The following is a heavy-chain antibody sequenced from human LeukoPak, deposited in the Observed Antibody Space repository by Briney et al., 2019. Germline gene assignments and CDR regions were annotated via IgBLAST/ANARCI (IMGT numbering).Heavy chain of an antibody. V-gene: IGHV1-69*02. J-gene: IGHJ6*02. Sequence: ASVKVPCKASGGTFSSHTISWVRQAPEQGLEWMGRIIPLFGIVNYAQKFQDRVTITADKSTSTAYMEVSSLRSEDTAVYYCARIPSGDVVTAMVMYYHYGMDVWGQGTTVTVSS. CDR3: ARIPSGDVVTAMVMYYHYGMDV. CDR1: GGTFSSHT. CDR2: IIPLFGIV. D-gene: IGHD5-18*01.